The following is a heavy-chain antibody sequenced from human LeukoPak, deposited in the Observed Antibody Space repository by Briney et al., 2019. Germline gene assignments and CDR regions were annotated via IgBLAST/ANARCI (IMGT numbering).Heavy chain of an antibody. CDR3: ARIRYSSGWYDFDY. D-gene: IGHD6-19*01. Sequence: SGPALVKPTQPLALTCTFSGFSLSTSGMRVSWIRQPPGKALEWLARIDWDDDKFYSTSLKTRLTISKDTSKNQVVLTMTNMDPVDTATYYCARIRYSSGWYDFDYWGQGTLVTVSS. J-gene: IGHJ4*02. CDR2: IDWDDDK. CDR1: GFSLSTSGMR. V-gene: IGHV2-70*04.